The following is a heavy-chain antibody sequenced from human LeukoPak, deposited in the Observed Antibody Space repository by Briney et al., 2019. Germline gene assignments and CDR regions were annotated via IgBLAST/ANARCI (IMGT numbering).Heavy chain of an antibody. J-gene: IGHJ5*02. D-gene: IGHD3-16*01. CDR2: LSGSGGTT. CDR1: GFTFSSYA. CDR3: AKGPFIQKRYDNWFDP. V-gene: IGHV3-23*01. Sequence: GGSLRLSCAASGFTFSSYAMNWVRQAPGKGLEWVSTLSGSGGTTYYADSVKGRFTISRDNSKNTLYLQMNSLRAEDRAGYYCAKGPFIQKRYDNWFDPWGQGTLVTVSS.